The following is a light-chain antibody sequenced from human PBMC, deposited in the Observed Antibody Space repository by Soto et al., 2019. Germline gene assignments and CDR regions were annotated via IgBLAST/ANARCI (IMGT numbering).Light chain of an antibody. CDR2: QVS. Sequence: DVVMTQSPLSLSVTLGQPASISCWSSQSIVYSDGDAYLNWFHQRPGQSPRRLIYQVSKRDSEVPDRFSGTGSGTDFTLKISRVEAEDVGVYYCMQGTHWPPTFGRGTKVEIK. CDR3: MQGTHWPPT. J-gene: IGKJ1*01. CDR1: QSIVYSDGDAY. V-gene: IGKV2-30*01.